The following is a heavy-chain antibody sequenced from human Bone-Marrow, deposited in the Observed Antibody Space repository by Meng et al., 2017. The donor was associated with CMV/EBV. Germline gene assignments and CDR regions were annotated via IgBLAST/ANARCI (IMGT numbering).Heavy chain of an antibody. CDR1: GFTFSTYA. Sequence: GESLKISCAASGFTFSTYAMSWVRQAPGKGLEWVSVIYSAGSSTYYADSVKGRFTISRDNSKSTLYLQMNSLRAEDTAVYYCAKDRGTYCSRSSCYGGFDCWGQGALVTVSS. D-gene: IGHD2-2*01. V-gene: IGHV3-23*03. J-gene: IGHJ4*02. CDR2: IYSAGSST. CDR3: AKDRGTYCSRSSCYGGFDC.